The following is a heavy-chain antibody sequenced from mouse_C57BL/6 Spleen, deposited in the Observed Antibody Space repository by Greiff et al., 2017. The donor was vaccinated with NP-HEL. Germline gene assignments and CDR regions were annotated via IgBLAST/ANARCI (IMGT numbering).Heavy chain of an antibody. Sequence: QVHVKQPGAELVKPGASVKMSCKASGYTFTSYWITWVKQRPGQGLEWIGDIYPGSGSTNYNEKFKSKATLTVDTSSSTASMQLSSLTSEDSAVYYCASSYYYGSSYGFAYWGQGTLVTVSA. CDR2: IYPGSGST. J-gene: IGHJ3*01. V-gene: IGHV1-55*01. D-gene: IGHD1-1*01. CDR1: GYTFTSYW. CDR3: ASSYYYGSSYGFAY.